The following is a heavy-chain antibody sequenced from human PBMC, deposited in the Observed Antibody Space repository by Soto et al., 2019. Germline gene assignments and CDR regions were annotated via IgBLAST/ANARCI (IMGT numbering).Heavy chain of an antibody. D-gene: IGHD3-9*01. CDR3: ARDERNYVRLTGLYYYSGMDG. CDR2: IYSGGST. J-gene: IGHJ6*02. V-gene: IGHV3-66*01. CDR1: GFTFSSYG. Sequence: PGGSLRLSCAASGFTFSSYGMNWFRQAPGKGLEWVSVIYSGGSTYYADSVKGRFTISRDNSKNTLYLQMNSLRAEDTAVYYCARDERNYVRLTGLYYYSGMDGWGQGTTVTVSS.